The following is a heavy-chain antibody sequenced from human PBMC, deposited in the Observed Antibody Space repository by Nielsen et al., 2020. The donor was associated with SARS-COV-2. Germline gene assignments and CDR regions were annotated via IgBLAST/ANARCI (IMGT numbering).Heavy chain of an antibody. CDR3: ARPQDAEYYDSSGGMDV. V-gene: IGHV3-33*01. CDR2: IWYDGSNK. J-gene: IGHJ6*02. Sequence: GGSLRLSCAASGFTFSSYGMHWVRQAPGKGLEWVAVIWYDGSNKYYADSVKGRFTISRDNSKNTLYLQMNSLRAEDTAVYYCARPQDAEYYDSSGGMDVWGQGTTVTVSS. D-gene: IGHD3-22*01. CDR1: GFTFSSYG.